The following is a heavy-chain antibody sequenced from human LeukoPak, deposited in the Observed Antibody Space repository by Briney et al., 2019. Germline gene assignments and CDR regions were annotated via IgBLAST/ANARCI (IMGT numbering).Heavy chain of an antibody. J-gene: IGHJ3*01. CDR3: ARPGLRGAFDV. V-gene: IGHV4-38-2*02. Sequence: SETLSLTCTVSGHSISSGYYWGWIRQPPGKGLEWIGYIYHTGSTYHNPSLKSRVTISVDTSKNQFSLSLSSVTAADTAVYYCARPGLRGAFDVWGQGTMVTVSS. D-gene: IGHD3-16*01. CDR1: GHSISSGYY. CDR2: IYHTGST.